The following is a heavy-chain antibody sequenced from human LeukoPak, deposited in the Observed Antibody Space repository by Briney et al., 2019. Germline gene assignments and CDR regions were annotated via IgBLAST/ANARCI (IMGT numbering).Heavy chain of an antibody. CDR1: GFTFSTYW. V-gene: IGHV3-7*01. D-gene: IGHD2-2*01. CDR3: AREGFPPGVLH. J-gene: IGHJ1*01. CDR2: IKPDGSDK. Sequence: PPGGSLRLSCEASGFTFSTYWMSWVRQAPGKGPECVANIKPDGSDKYYVDSMKGRFTISRDNAKNSLYLQMNNLRAEDTAVYYCAREGFPPGVLHWGQGTLVTVSS.